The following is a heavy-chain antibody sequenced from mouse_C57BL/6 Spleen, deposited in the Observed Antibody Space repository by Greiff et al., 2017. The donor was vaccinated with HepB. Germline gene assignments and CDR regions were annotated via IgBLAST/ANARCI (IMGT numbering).Heavy chain of an antibody. CDR3: ARRFIDYYGSGYAMDY. D-gene: IGHD1-1*01. Sequence: EVQLQQSGPELVKPGASVKMSCKASGYTFTDYNMHWVKQSHGKSLEWIGYINPNNGGTSYNQKFKGKATLTVNKSSRIAYMELSSLTSEDSAVDYFARRFIDYYGSGYAMDYWGQGTSVTVSS. CDR1: GYTFTDYN. V-gene: IGHV1-22*01. J-gene: IGHJ4*01. CDR2: INPNNGGT.